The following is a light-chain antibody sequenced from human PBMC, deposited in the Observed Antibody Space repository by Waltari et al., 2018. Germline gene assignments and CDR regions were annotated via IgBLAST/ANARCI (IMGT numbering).Light chain of an antibody. V-gene: IGKV3-11*01. CDR3: QQRYIWPPIT. CDR2: DAS. Sequence: EIVLTQSPATLSLSPGERATLSCRASQSVIRYLAWYQQKPGQAPRLLIYDASNRATGIPARFSGSGSGTDFTLSISGLEPEDSAVYYCQQRYIWPPITFGQGTRLEIQ. J-gene: IGKJ5*01. CDR1: QSVIRY.